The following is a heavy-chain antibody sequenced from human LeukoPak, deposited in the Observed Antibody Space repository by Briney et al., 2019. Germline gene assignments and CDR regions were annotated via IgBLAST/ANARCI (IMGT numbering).Heavy chain of an antibody. CDR1: GYNFATYW. Sequence: SGESLKISCKGSGYNFATYWIGWVRQMPGKGLEWMGVVYPGDSDTRYSPSFQGQVTMSADKSISTAYLQLNSLKASDTAIYYCARRGNSNSFDPWGQGTLVTVSS. D-gene: IGHD3-10*01. V-gene: IGHV5-51*01. CDR2: VYPGDSDT. J-gene: IGHJ5*02. CDR3: ARRGNSNSFDP.